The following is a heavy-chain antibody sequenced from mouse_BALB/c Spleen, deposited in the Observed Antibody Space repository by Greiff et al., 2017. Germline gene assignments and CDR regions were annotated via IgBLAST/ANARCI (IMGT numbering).Heavy chain of an antibody. CDR1: GYSFTGYT. J-gene: IGHJ2*01. V-gene: IGHV1-18*01. Sequence: VQLKESGPELVKPGASMKISCKASGYSFTGYTMNWVKQSHGKNLEWIGLINPYNGGTSYNQKFKGKATLTVDKSSSTAYMELLSLTSEDSAVYYCARGNGYYLLGFDYWGQGTTLTVSS. CDR3: ARGNGYYLLGFDY. CDR2: INPYNGGT. D-gene: IGHD2-3*01.